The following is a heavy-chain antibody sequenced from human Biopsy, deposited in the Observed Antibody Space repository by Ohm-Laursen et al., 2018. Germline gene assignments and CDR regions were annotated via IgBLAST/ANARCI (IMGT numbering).Heavy chain of an antibody. CDR2: IIPYFLRT. V-gene: IGHV1-69*05. D-gene: IGHD2-21*01. CDR1: GDTFNRYG. CDR3: VGGRGDPVGVRIVTWSFDY. J-gene: IGHJ4*02. Sequence: GASVKVSCKASGDTFNRYGLNWVRQAPGQGLEWMGGIIPYFLRTHIAQKFQGRVTITTDTSTSTGYMELTGLGSDDTAVYYCVGGRGDPVGVRIVTWSFDYWGQGTLVTVSS.